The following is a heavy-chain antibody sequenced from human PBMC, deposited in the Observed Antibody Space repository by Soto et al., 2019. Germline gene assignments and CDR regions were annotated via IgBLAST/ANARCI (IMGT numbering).Heavy chain of an antibody. CDR2: INPSGGST. CDR1: GYTFTSYY. Sequence: ASVKVSCKASGYTFTSYYMHLVRQAPGQGLEWMGIINPSGGSTSYAQKFQGRVTMTRDTSTSTVYMELSSLRSEDTAVYYCARSAGVFVDIVATISSWFDPWGQGTLVTVSS. V-gene: IGHV1-46*01. J-gene: IGHJ5*02. CDR3: ARSAGVFVDIVATISSWFDP. D-gene: IGHD5-12*01.